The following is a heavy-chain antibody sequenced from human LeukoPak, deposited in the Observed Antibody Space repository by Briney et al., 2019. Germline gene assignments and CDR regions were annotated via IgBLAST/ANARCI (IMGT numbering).Heavy chain of an antibody. D-gene: IGHD3-10*01. Sequence: SETLSLTCTVSGYSISSGYYWGWIRQPPGKGLEWIGSIYHSGRTFYNPSLKSRVTISVDTSKNQFSLKLTSVTAADTAVYYCARGGWFGESPFDYWGQGTLVTVSS. CDR2: IYHSGRT. J-gene: IGHJ4*02. V-gene: IGHV4-38-2*02. CDR1: GYSISSGYY. CDR3: ARGGWFGESPFDY.